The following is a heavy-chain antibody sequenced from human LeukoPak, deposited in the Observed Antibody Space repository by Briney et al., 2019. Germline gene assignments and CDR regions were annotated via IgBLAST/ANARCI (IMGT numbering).Heavy chain of an antibody. CDR1: GFTFSSYA. CDR3: AKLKSHSLGAFDI. CDR2: ISGSGGST. J-gene: IGHJ3*02. Sequence: GGSLRLSCAASGFTFSSYAMSWVRQAPGKGLEWVSAISGSGGSTYYADSVKSRFTISRDNSKNTLYLQMNSLRAEDTAVYYCAKLKSHSLGAFDIWGQGTMVTVSS. V-gene: IGHV3-23*01.